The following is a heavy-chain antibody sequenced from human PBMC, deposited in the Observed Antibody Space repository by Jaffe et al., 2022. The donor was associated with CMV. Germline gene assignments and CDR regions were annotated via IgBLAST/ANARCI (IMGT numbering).Heavy chain of an antibody. V-gene: IGHV1-2*02. CDR2: INPNSGGT. CDR3: ARDRVISYCGGDCYRVNWFDP. Sequence: QVQLVQSGAEVKKPGASVKVSCKASGYTFTGYYMHWVRQAPGQGLEWMGWINPNSGGTNYAQKFQGRVTMTRDTSISTAYMELSRLRSDDTAVYYCARDRVISYCGGDCYRVNWFDPWGQGTLVTVSS. J-gene: IGHJ5*02. CDR1: GYTFTGYY. D-gene: IGHD2-21*02.